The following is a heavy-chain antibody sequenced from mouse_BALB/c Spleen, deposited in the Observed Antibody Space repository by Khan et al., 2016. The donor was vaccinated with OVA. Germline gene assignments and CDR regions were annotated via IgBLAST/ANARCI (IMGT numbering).Heavy chain of an antibody. J-gene: IGHJ2*01. CDR1: GYTFINYW. CDR3: ARRGLRWDFDY. D-gene: IGHD1-1*01. V-gene: IGHV1-7*01. Sequence: QLVQSGAELANPGASVKMSCKASGYTFINYWILWVKQRPGQGLEWIGYINPSTGYTEYNQNFKDKATLTADKSSSTAYMQLSSLTSEDSAVYYCARRGLRWDFDYWGQGTTLTVSS. CDR2: INPSTGYT.